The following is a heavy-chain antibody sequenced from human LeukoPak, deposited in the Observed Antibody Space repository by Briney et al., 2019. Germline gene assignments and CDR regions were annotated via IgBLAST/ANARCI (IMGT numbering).Heavy chain of an antibody. CDR2: INWNGGST. CDR3: ARALPAFDYYDSSGYFDY. CDR1: GFTFDDYG. V-gene: IGHV3-20*04. Sequence: GGSLRLSCAASGFTFDDYGISWVRQAPGKGLEWVSGINWNGGSTGYADSVKGRFTISRANAKNSLYLQMNSLRAEDTALYYCARALPAFDYYDSSGYFDYWGQGTLVTVSS. J-gene: IGHJ4*02. D-gene: IGHD3-22*01.